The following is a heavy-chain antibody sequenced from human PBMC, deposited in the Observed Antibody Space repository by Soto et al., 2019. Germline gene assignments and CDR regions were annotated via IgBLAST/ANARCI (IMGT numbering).Heavy chain of an antibody. V-gene: IGHV3-23*01. J-gene: IGHJ4*02. CDR3: AKDSVHNDSSGYYSILLDF. CDR2: ISSSGGGT. CDR1: GFSLTTYA. Sequence: PQGSLRLSCAASGFSLTTYATSGFPQVPGKGLEWVSAISSSGGGTYYVDSVKGRFTISRDNSRNTLYLQLNDLRAEDTAVYYCAKDSVHNDSSGYYSILLDFWGQGT. D-gene: IGHD3-22*01.